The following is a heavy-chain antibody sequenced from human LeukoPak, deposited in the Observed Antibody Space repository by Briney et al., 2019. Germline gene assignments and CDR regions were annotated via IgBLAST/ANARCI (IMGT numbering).Heavy chain of an antibody. D-gene: IGHD5-18*01. Sequence: GGSLRLSCAAPGFTFSSYAMTWVRQAPGKGLEWVSTIRGNGDRTHYADSVKGRFTISRDNSKNTLYLQMNSLRAEDTAVYYCARGQGLPQTNYYYGLDVWGQGTTVTVSS. CDR1: GFTFSSYA. V-gene: IGHV3-23*01. CDR3: ARGQGLPQTNYYYGLDV. CDR2: IRGNGDRT. J-gene: IGHJ6*02.